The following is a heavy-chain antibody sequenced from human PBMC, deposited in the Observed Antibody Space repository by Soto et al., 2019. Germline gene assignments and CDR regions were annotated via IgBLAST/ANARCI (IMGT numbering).Heavy chain of an antibody. D-gene: IGHD2-15*01. CDR1: GFTFSSYW. Sequence: AGGSLRLSCAASGFTFSSYWMHWVGQAPGKGLVWVSRINSDGRSTSYADSVKGRFTISRDNAKNTLYLQMNSLRAEDTAVYYCAREVVVVAATIDYYYGMDVWGQGTTVTVSS. CDR2: INSDGRST. CDR3: AREVVVVAATIDYYYGMDV. V-gene: IGHV3-74*01. J-gene: IGHJ6*02.